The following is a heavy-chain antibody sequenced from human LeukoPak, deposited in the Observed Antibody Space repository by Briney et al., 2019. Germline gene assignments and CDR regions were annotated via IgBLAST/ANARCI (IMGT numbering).Heavy chain of an antibody. V-gene: IGHV3-11*01. Sequence: GGSLRLSCAASGFTFSDYYMSWIRQAPGKGLEWVSYISSSGSTIYYADSVKGRFTISRDNAKNSLYLQMNSLRAEDTAVYYFARARGAVLRFLGLAPGMDVWGQGTTVTVSS. CDR2: ISSSGSTI. D-gene: IGHD3-3*01. CDR3: ARARGAVLRFLGLAPGMDV. CDR1: GFTFSDYY. J-gene: IGHJ6*02.